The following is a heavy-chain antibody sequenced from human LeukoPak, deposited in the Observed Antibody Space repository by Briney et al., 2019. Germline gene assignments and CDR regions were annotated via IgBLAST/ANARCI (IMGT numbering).Heavy chain of an antibody. V-gene: IGHV3-23*01. D-gene: IGHD2/OR15-2a*01. CDR2: ISGIGGTA. J-gene: IGHJ4*02. CDR3: AKVLSGLSPFDS. CDR1: GFTFDNYA. Sequence: PGGSLRLSCAASGFTFDNYAMTWVRQAPGKGLEWVSSISGIGGTAYYAGSVKGRFTISRDSSKNSLYLQMNSLRAEDTAVYHCAKVLSGLSPFDSWGQGTLVTVSS.